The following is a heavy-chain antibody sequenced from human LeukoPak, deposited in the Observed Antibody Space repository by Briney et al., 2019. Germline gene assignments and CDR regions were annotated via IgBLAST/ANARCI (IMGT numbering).Heavy chain of an antibody. Sequence: GGSLRLSCAASGFTFSTYSMNWVRQAPGKGLEWVSSISSSNNYIFYADSVKGRFTIFRDNAKNSLYLQMNSLRAEDTAVYYCARELISSSSVLLPDYWGQGTLVTVSS. V-gene: IGHV3-21*06. CDR3: ARELISSSSVLLPDY. D-gene: IGHD6-6*01. CDR2: ISSSNNYI. J-gene: IGHJ4*02. CDR1: GFTFSTYS.